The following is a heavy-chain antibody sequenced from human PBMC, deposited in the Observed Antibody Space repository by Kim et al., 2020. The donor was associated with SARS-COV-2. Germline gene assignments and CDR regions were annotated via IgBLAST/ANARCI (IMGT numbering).Heavy chain of an antibody. CDR1: GFTFSDYA. J-gene: IGHJ4*02. D-gene: IGHD5-12*01. Sequence: GGSLRLSCAASGFTFSDYAMHWVRQAPGKGLEWVTVISYDGSNKYYADSVKGRFTISRDNSKNMLYLQMNSLRAEDTAVYYCARGTGGGHSGYDDYWGQGTLVTVSS. V-gene: IGHV3-33*05. CDR2: ISYDGSNK. CDR3: ARGTGGGHSGYDDY.